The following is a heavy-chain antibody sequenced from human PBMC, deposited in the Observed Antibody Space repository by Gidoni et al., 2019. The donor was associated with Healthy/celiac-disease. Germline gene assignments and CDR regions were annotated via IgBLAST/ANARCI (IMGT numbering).Heavy chain of an antibody. CDR1: GYTFTSYA. J-gene: IGHJ5*02. D-gene: IGHD2-15*01. CDR2: INAGNGNT. V-gene: IGHV1-3*01. Sequence: QVQLVQSGAEVKKPGASVKVSCKASGYTFTSYAMHWVRQAPGQRLEWMGWINAGNGNTKYSQKFQGRVTITRDTSASTAYMELSSLRSEDTAVYYCARDLAGGVVVVAASGWFDPWGQGTLVTVSS. CDR3: ARDLAGGVVVVAASGWFDP.